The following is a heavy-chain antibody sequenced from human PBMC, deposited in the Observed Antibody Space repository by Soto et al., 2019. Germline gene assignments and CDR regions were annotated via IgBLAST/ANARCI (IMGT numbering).Heavy chain of an antibody. CDR2: ISGSGGST. V-gene: IGHV3-23*01. CDR1: GGSISSGDYY. Sequence: ETLSLTCTVSGGSISSGDYYWSWIRQPPGKGLEWVSAISGSGGSTYYADSVKGRFTISRDNSKNTLYLQMNSLRAEDTAVYYCARELAGGYYYYGMDVWGQGTTVTVSS. J-gene: IGHJ6*02. D-gene: IGHD3-10*01. CDR3: ARELAGGYYYYGMDV.